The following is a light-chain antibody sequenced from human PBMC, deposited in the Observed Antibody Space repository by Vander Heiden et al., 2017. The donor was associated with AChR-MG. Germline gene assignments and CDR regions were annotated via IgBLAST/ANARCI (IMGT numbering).Light chain of an antibody. Sequence: IQMTQSPSSLSASIGDRVTITCRASQDITIYLAWYQQKPGKVPELLIYGASTLQSGVPSRFNGSGSGTDFTLTISSLHPEDVATYYCQNYNIDSTFGQGTKVEIK. CDR1: QDITIY. CDR2: GAS. CDR3: QNYNIDST. J-gene: IGKJ1*01. V-gene: IGKV1-27*01.